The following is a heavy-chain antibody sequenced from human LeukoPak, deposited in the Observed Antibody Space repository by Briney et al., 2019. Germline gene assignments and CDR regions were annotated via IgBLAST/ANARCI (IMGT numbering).Heavy chain of an antibody. J-gene: IGHJ4*02. CDR3: ARDLAAGGSYPHY. Sequence: GGSLRLSCAASGFTVSSNYMSWVRQAPGKGPEWVSVIYSDGSTYYADSVKGRFTISRDTSKNTLYLQMNSLRTEDTAVYYCARDLAAGGSYPHYWGQGTLVSVSS. CDR2: IYSDGST. V-gene: IGHV3-53*01. D-gene: IGHD6-13*01. CDR1: GFTVSSNY.